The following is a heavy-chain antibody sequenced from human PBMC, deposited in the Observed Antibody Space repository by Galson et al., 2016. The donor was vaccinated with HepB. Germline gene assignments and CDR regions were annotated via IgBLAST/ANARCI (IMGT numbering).Heavy chain of an antibody. Sequence: SLRLSCAASGFTLSSHWMHWVRQAPGKGLVWVSHISSDGSGTDYGDSGECRFTISRDSAKKTVYLQMNGLRNDDTAVYYCGRGGFNFNIDFWGQGALVTVSS. J-gene: IGHJ4*02. V-gene: IGHV3-74*01. CDR1: GFTLSSHW. CDR2: ISSDGSGT. CDR3: GRGGFNFNIDF.